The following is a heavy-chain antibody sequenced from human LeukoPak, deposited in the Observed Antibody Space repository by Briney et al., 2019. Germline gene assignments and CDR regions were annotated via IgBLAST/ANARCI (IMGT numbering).Heavy chain of an antibody. J-gene: IGHJ6*02. CDR3: ARISLGSSGYYYYYYGMDV. CDR2: IYHSGST. D-gene: IGHD3-22*01. Sequence: SETLSLSCTVSGGSTSSYYWSWIRQPPGKGLEWIGEIYHSGSTNYNPSLKSRVTISVDKSKNQFSLKLSSVTAADTAVYYCARISLGSSGYYYYYYGMDVWGQGTTVTVSS. CDR1: GGSTSSYY. V-gene: IGHV4-59*12.